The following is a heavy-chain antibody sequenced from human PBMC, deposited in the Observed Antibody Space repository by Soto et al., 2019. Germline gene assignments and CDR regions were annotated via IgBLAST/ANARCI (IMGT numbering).Heavy chain of an antibody. CDR2: IKQDGGDK. V-gene: IGHV3-7*05. CDR1: GFTFSNYW. J-gene: IGHJ4*02. D-gene: IGHD1-26*01. Sequence: EVQLVESGGGLVQPGGSLRLSCAASGFTFSNYWMSWVRQAPGKGLEWVANIKQDGGDKYYVDSVKGRFTISRDNAKNSLSLQMNSLRAEDTAVYYCARVKSLSGEYWGRGTLVTVSS. CDR3: ARVKSLSGEY.